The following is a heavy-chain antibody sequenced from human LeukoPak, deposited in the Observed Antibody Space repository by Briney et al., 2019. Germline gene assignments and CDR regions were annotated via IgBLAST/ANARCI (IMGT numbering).Heavy chain of an antibody. CDR3: ARVGDAAYCSGGSRYGGGFDP. J-gene: IGHJ5*02. V-gene: IGHV3-21*01. CDR2: ISSSSSYI. Sequence: GGSLRLSCAASGFTFSSYSMNWVRQAPGKGLEWVSSISSSSSYIYYADSVKGRFTISRDNAKNSLYLQMNSLRAEDTAVYYCARVGDAAYCSGGSRYGGGFDPWGQGTLVTVSS. CDR1: GFTFSSYS. D-gene: IGHD2-15*01.